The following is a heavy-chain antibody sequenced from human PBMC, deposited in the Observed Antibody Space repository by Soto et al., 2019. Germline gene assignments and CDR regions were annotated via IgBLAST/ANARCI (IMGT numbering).Heavy chain of an antibody. CDR3: ARGLNYYGSGSPNWFAP. Sequence: SETLSLTCTVSGGSISSGDYYWTWIRQPPGKGLEWIGYIYYSESTHYNPSLKSRVIISVDTSKRQFSLELNSMTAADTAVYFCARGLNYYGSGSPNWFAPWGQGTLVTVSS. J-gene: IGHJ5*02. CDR1: GGSISSGDYY. D-gene: IGHD3-10*01. V-gene: IGHV4-30-4*01. CDR2: IYYSEST.